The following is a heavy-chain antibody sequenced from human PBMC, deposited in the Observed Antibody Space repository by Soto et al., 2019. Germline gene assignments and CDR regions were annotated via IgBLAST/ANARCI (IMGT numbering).Heavy chain of an antibody. Sequence: GGSLRLSCAASGFTFSSYWMSWVRQAPGKGLEWVGRIKSKTDGGTTDYAAPVKGRFTISRDDSKNTLYLQMNSLKTEDTAVYYCTKATIFGVVTSADWGQGTLVTVSS. CDR1: GFTFSSYW. V-gene: IGHV3-15*01. CDR3: TKATIFGVVTSAD. D-gene: IGHD3-3*01. CDR2: IKSKTDGGTT. J-gene: IGHJ4*02.